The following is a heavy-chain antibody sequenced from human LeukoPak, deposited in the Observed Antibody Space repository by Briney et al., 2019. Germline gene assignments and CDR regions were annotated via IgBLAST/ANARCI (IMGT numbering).Heavy chain of an antibody. V-gene: IGHV5-51*01. CDR1: GYSFTSYW. CDR3: ARWGGYCTGGSCYPLYYFDS. CDR2: IHPPDSDT. D-gene: IGHD2-15*01. J-gene: IGHJ4*02. Sequence: GESLKISCQGSGYSFTSYWIGWVRQMPGKGLEWMGIIHPPDSDTRYSPSFQGQVTISADKSINTAYLQWNSLKASDTAMYYCARWGGYCTGGSCYPLYYFDSWGQGTLVTVSS.